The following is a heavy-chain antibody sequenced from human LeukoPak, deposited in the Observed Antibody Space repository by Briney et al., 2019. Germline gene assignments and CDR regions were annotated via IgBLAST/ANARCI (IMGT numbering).Heavy chain of an antibody. Sequence: GRSPRLSCAASGFTFSNYAMHWVRQAPGKGLEWVAVISFDGTNKYYANSVQGRFTISRDNSKNTLYLQMDSLRAEDTAVYYCARAALYADYAYGLDVWGQGTTVTVSS. D-gene: IGHD3-16*01. J-gene: IGHJ6*02. CDR3: ARAALYADYAYGLDV. V-gene: IGHV3-30-3*01. CDR2: ISFDGTNK. CDR1: GFTFSNYA.